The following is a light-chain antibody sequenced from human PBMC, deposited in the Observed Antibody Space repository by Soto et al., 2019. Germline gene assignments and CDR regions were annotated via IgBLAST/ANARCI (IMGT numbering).Light chain of an antibody. J-gene: IGKJ2*01. V-gene: IGKV1-5*03. CDR1: QTVYTW. CDR2: EAS. CDR3: QQYSSYSPYT. Sequence: DIQMTQSPSTLSASIGDRVTITCRASQTVYTWLAWYQQKPGTAPKLLIYEASTLHSGVPSRFTGSGPGTEFTLVISRLQPDDFATYYCQQYSSYSPYTFGQGTKVEI.